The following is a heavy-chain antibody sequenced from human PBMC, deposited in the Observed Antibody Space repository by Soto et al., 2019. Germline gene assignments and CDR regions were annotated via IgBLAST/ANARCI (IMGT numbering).Heavy chain of an antibody. CDR1: GFTFSTYW. D-gene: IGHD2-21*01. V-gene: IGHV3-7*03. Sequence: PGGSLRLSCAASGFTFSTYWMTWVRQAPGKGPEWVATIKQDGSEKFYVGSVRGRFTISRDNAKNSMFLQMNSLRADDTAVYYCARRSSGRLTTAWAPLDWWGQGTLVTVSS. J-gene: IGHJ4*02. CDR3: ARRSSGRLTTAWAPLDW. CDR2: IKQDGSEK.